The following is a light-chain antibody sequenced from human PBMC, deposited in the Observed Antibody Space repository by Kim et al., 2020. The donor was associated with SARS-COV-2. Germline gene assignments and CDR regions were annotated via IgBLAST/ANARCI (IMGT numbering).Light chain of an antibody. V-gene: IGKV1-39*01. J-gene: IGKJ4*01. CDR2: AAS. CDR1: QSISSY. Sequence: ASVGDRVTITCRASQSISSYLNWYQQKPGKARKLLIYAASSLQSGVPSRFSGSGSGTDFTLTISSLQPEDFATYYCQQSYSTPRTFGGGTKVDIK. CDR3: QQSYSTPRT.